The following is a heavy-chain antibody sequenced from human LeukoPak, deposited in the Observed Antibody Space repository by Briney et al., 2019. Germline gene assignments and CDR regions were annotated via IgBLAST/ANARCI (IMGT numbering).Heavy chain of an antibody. V-gene: IGHV1-46*01. CDR2: INPSGGST. CDR1: GYTFTSCY. CDR3: ARGYSYGYGYYYYYGMDV. Sequence: ASVKVSCKASGYTFTSCYMHWVRQAPGQGLEWMGIINPSGGSTSYAQKFQGRVTMTRDTSSSTVYMELSSLRSGDTAVYYCARGYSYGYGYYYYYGMDVWGQGTTVTVSS. J-gene: IGHJ6*02. D-gene: IGHD5-18*01.